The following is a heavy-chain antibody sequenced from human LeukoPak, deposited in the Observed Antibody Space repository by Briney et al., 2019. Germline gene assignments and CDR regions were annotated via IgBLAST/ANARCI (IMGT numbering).Heavy chain of an antibody. CDR3: ARLRYYDSSGYYGPYYFDY. V-gene: IGHV5-51*01. D-gene: IGHD3-22*01. CDR1: GYSFTSYW. Sequence: GESLKISCKGSGYSFTSYWIGWVRQMPGKGLEWMGIIYPGDSDTRYSPSFQGQVTISADKSIGTAYLQWSSLKASDTAMYYCARLRYYDSSGYYGPYYFDYWGQGTLVTVSS. CDR2: IYPGDSDT. J-gene: IGHJ4*02.